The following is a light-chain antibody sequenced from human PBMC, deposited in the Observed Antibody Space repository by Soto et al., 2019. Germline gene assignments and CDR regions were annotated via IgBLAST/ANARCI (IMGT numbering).Light chain of an antibody. CDR1: QDISSY. V-gene: IGKV1-9*01. Sequence: IQLTHSPSSLSASVGSRFNITCRASQDISSYLDWYQKKTGKAPTLLIYAASTLQSGVPSRLRGSGFGTDLTITISSMKAEDFESYYCQQLRSYTSTFGGGTKVDIK. CDR2: AAS. CDR3: QQLRSYTST. J-gene: IGKJ4*01.